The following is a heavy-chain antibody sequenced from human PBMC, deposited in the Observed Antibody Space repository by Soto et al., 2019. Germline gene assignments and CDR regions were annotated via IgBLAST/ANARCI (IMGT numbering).Heavy chain of an antibody. J-gene: IGHJ6*02. CDR1: GYTFTGYY. V-gene: IGHV1-2*06. D-gene: IGHD1-26*01. CDR3: ARVWVGASIDGMDV. CDR2: INPDGGAT. Sequence: GASVKVSCKASGYTFTGYYMYWVRQAPGQGLEWMGRINPDGGATNYAQKFQGRVTMTRDTSIKTAYMELSGLKSDDTAVYYCARVWVGASIDGMDVWGLGTTVTVYS.